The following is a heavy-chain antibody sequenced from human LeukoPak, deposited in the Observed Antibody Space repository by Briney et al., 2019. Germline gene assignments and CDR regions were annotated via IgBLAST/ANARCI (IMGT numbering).Heavy chain of an antibody. CDR2: IYSGGST. D-gene: IGHD3-9*01. CDR3: ARVIVLLDILTGYHEDRWFDP. J-gene: IGHJ5*02. Sequence: GGSLRLSCAASGFTVSSNYMSWVRQAPGKGLEWVSVIYSGGSTYYADSVKGRFTISRDNSKNTLYLQMNSLRAEDTAVYYCARVIVLLDILTGYHEDRWFDPWGQGTLVTVSS. V-gene: IGHV3-53*01. CDR1: GFTVSSNY.